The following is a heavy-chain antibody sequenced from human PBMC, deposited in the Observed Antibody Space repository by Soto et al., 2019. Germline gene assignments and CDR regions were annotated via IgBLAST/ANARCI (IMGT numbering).Heavy chain of an antibody. CDR2: ISGGGSGA. D-gene: IGHD2-15*01. CDR3: AIDLWWYTH. CDR1: GFTFSDHA. V-gene: IGHV3-23*01. J-gene: IGHJ4*02. Sequence: EVQLLESRGGLVQPGGSLRLSCTASGFTFSDHAMTWVRQAPGKGLEWLSGISGGGSGAYYADSVKGRFTVSRANSNNTLFLQIDSLRVEDTAVYYCAIDLWWYTHWGQGTLVTVSS.